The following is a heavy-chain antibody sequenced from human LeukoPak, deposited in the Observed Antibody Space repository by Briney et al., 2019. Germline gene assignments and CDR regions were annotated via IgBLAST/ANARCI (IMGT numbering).Heavy chain of an antibody. CDR3: ARGKIDWDGYNPSVHAFDI. CDR1: GGTFSSYA. Sequence: SVKVSCKASGGTFSSYAISWVRQAPGQGLEWMGGIIPIFGTANYTQKFQGRVTITADESTSTAYMELSSLRSEDTAVYYCARGKIDWDGYNPSVHAFDIWGQGTMVTVSS. CDR2: IIPIFGTA. D-gene: IGHD5-24*01. J-gene: IGHJ3*02. V-gene: IGHV1-69*13.